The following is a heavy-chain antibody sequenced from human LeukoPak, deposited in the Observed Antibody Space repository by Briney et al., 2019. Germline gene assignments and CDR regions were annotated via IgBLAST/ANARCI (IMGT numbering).Heavy chain of an antibody. CDR2: INSDGSST. J-gene: IGHJ3*02. Sequence: GGSLRLSCAASGFTFSSYWMLWVRQAPGKGLVWVSRINSDGSSTSYADSVKGRFTISRDTAKNTLYLQMNSLRAEDTAVYYCARGKGYYSNDAFDIWGQGTMVTVSS. V-gene: IGHV3-74*01. CDR3: ARGKGYYSNDAFDI. CDR1: GFTFSSYW. D-gene: IGHD3-22*01.